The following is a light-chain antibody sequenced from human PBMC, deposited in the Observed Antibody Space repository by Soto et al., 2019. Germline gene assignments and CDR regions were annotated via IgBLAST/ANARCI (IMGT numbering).Light chain of an antibody. CDR1: TLGNKY. V-gene: IGLV3-1*01. CDR2: QDT. J-gene: IGLJ2*01. Sequence: SYELTQPPSVSVSPGQTASITCSGDTLGNKYACWYQQKPGQSPVLVIYQDTKRPSGIPERFSGSNSGNTATLTISGTQAMDEADYYCQAWDSSTSVVFGGGTKVTVL. CDR3: QAWDSSTSVV.